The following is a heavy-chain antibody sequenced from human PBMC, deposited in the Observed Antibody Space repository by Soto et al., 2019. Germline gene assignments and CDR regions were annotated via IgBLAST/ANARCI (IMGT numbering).Heavy chain of an antibody. CDR3: ARGTREQDSSGYYLPYFDY. CDR2: INPSGGST. CDR1: GYTFTSYY. V-gene: IGHV1-46*01. Sequence: ASVKVSCKASGYTFTSYYMHWVRQAPGQGLEWMGIINPSGGSTSYAQKFQGRVTMTRDTSTSTVYMELSSLRSEDTAVYYCARGTREQDSSGYYLPYFDYWGQGTLVTVSS. D-gene: IGHD3-22*01. J-gene: IGHJ4*02.